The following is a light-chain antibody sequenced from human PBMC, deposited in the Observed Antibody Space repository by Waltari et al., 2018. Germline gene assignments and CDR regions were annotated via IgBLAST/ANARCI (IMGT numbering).Light chain of an antibody. CDR3: QQRYNWPLT. J-gene: IGKJ4*01. V-gene: IGKV3-11*01. CDR1: QSISIY. Sequence: EIVLTQSPATLSLSPGERATLSCRASQSISIYLNWYQQKPGQAPRLLIYDAFNRATGVPARFSGSGSGTDFTLTISSLEPEDFAVYYCQQRYNWPLTFGGGTKVDIK. CDR2: DAF.